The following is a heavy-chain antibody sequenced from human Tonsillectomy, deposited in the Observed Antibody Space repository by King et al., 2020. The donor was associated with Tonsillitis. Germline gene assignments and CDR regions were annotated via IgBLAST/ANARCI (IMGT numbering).Heavy chain of an antibody. CDR3: AKELGDEVGDGFDI. V-gene: IGHV3-23*04. Sequence: VQLVESGGGLVQPGGSLRLSCAASGFPFNNYAMSWVRQPPGKWLEWVSAIRGSGGSTYYADSVKGRLTISRDNSKNTQYLQMNSLRVEDTAVYYCAKELGDEVGDGFDIWGQGTMVTVSS. CDR1: GFPFNNYA. J-gene: IGHJ3*02. D-gene: IGHD1-26*01. CDR2: IRGSGGST.